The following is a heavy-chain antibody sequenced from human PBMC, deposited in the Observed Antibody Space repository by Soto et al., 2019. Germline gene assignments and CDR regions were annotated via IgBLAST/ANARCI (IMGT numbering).Heavy chain of an antibody. D-gene: IGHD2-15*01. Sequence: PSETLSLTCTVSGGSISRYSWSWIRQSPGKGLEWIAYIYSNEKTNYNTSIESRVNMSVDTSKNHFSLRLSSVIAADTAVYFCARDRDACSGGGCYSGYYYYMDVWGKGTTVTVTS. CDR3: ARDRDACSGGGCYSGYYYYMDV. CDR2: IYSNEKT. J-gene: IGHJ6*03. V-gene: IGHV4-59*01. CDR1: GGSISRYS.